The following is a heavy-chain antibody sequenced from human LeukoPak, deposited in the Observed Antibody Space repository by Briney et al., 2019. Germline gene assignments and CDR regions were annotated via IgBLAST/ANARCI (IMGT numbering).Heavy chain of an antibody. J-gene: IGHJ4*02. D-gene: IGHD1-26*01. V-gene: IGHV3-7*03. Sequence: LGGSLRLSCAASGFTFSSYYMSWVRQAPGRGPEWVANVNRDGSETYYLDSVKGRFTISKDNAKNSLYLQMNSLRADDTAVYYCVKDSPPRYSGSPPAYWGQGTLVTVSS. CDR2: VNRDGSET. CDR1: GFTFSSYY. CDR3: VKDSPPRYSGSPPAY.